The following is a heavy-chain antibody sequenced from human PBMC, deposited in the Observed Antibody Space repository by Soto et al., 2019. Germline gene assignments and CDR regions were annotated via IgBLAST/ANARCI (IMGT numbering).Heavy chain of an antibody. CDR2: LYYSGNT. Sequence: SETLSLTCTVSGGSISPFYWSWVRQPPGKGLEWIGYLYYSGNTNYNPSLKSRVTISVDASKNQVSLRLTSVTAADTAVYYCARVGGVAARTFGYWGQGTVVTVYS. V-gene: IGHV4-59*01. CDR1: GGSISPFY. CDR3: ARVGGVAARTFGY. D-gene: IGHD2-15*01. J-gene: IGHJ4*02.